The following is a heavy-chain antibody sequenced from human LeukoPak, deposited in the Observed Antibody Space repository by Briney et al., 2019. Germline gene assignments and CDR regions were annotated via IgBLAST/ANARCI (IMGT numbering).Heavy chain of an antibody. J-gene: IGHJ3*02. Sequence: GGSLRLSCAASGFTFSSYWMHWVRQAPGKGLVWVSRINTDGSSTTYADPVKGRFTISRDNAKNTLYLQMNSLRPEDTAVYYCARKGRLSGGYYGDPVGKAFDIWGQGTMVTVSS. CDR1: GFTFSSYW. CDR3: ARKGRLSGGYYGDPVGKAFDI. CDR2: INTDGSST. D-gene: IGHD1-26*01. V-gene: IGHV3-74*01.